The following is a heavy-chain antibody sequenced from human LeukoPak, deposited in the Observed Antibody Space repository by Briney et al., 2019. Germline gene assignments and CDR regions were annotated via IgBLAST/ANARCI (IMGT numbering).Heavy chain of an antibody. D-gene: IGHD3-10*01. CDR1: GFTFSSYS. CDR3: ARDRYDGSGFDY. V-gene: IGHV3-21*01. Sequence: GGSLRLSRAASGFTFSSYSMNWVRQAPGKGLEWVSSISSSSSYIYYADSVKGRFTISRDNAKNSLYLQMNSLRAEDTAVYYFARDRYDGSGFDYWGQGTLVTVSS. CDR2: ISSSSSYI. J-gene: IGHJ4*02.